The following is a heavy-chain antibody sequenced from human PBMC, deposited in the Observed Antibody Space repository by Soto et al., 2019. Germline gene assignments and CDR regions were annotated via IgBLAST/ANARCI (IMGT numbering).Heavy chain of an antibody. CDR1: GGSMSPNY. J-gene: IGHJ4*01. V-gene: IGHV4-59*04. D-gene: IGHD6-19*01. Sequence: PSETLSLTCTVSGGSMSPNYWSWFRQPPGRGLEWIGTIYYHGNTYSNPSLKSRVTISVDTSNNQLSLKLRSVTAADTAVYYCARHDGFSSGWIFDYWGHGTLVTVSS. CDR2: IYYHGNT. CDR3: ARHDGFSSGWIFDY.